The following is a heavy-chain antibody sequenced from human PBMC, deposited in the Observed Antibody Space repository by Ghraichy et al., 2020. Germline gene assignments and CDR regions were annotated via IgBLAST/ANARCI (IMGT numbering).Heavy chain of an antibody. D-gene: IGHD5-18*01. CDR2: IYSGGSA. Sequence: GGSLRLSCAASGFTVSSNYMSWVRQAPGKGLEWVSVIYSGGSAYYADSVKGRFTISRDNSKNTLYLQMNSLRAEDTAVYYCARLDTSSPFIYFDYWGQGTLVTVSS. CDR3: ARLDTSSPFIYFDY. CDR1: GFTVSSNY. J-gene: IGHJ4*02. V-gene: IGHV3-66*04.